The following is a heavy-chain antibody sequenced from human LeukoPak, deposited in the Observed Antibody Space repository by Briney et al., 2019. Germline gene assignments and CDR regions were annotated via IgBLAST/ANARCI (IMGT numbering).Heavy chain of an antibody. J-gene: IGHJ5*02. D-gene: IGHD1-26*01. V-gene: IGHV3-53*01. CDR2: IYSGGST. Sequence: GGSLRLSCAASGFTVSSNYMSWVRQAPGKGLEWVPVIYSGGSTYYADSVKGRFTISRDNSKNTLYLQMNSLRAEDTAVYYCARGASGSYDRWFDPWGQGTLVTVSS. CDR3: ARGASGSYDRWFDP. CDR1: GFTVSSNY.